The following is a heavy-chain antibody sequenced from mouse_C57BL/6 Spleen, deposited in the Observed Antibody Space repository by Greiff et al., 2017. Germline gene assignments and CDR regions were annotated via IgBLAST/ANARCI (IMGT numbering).Heavy chain of an antibody. CDR3: AGDGPGYFDY. J-gene: IGHJ2*01. CDR2: IDPETGGT. Sequence: QVHVKQSGAELVRPGASVTLSCKASGYTFTDYEMHWVKQTPVHGLEWIGAIDPETGGTAYNQKFKGKATLTADKSSSTAYMQLSSLTSEDSAVYFCAGDGPGYFDYWGQGTTLTVSS. V-gene: IGHV1-15*01. CDR1: GYTFTDYE. D-gene: IGHD2-3*01.